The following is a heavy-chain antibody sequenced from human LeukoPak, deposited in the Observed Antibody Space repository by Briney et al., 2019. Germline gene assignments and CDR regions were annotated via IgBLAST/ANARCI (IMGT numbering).Heavy chain of an antibody. D-gene: IGHD6-19*01. CDR3: AREGWQWLVHAFDI. Sequence: GSLRLSCTASGFIFSTSWMTWVRQAPGKGLEWIGNIYYGGSTYYNPSLKSRVTISVDTSKNQFFLKLSSVTAADTAVYYCAREGWQWLVHAFDIWGQGTMVTVSS. CDR1: GFIFSTSW. V-gene: IGHV4-4*02. CDR2: IYYGGST. J-gene: IGHJ3*02.